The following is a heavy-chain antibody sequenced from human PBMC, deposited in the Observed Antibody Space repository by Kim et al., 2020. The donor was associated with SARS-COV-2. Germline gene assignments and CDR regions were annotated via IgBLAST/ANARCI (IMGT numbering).Heavy chain of an antibody. CDR3: AKLDNFYYGSGRFYRDYGMDV. CDR1: GGSISSYY. CDR2: IYNNGRT. D-gene: IGHD3-10*01. V-gene: IGHV4-59*08. Sequence: SETLSLTCTVSGGSISSYYWIWIRQPPGKGLEWIGYIYNNGRTKYNSSLKSRLSISIDTSKNQFSLKLSSVTAADTAVYYCAKLDNFYYGSGRFYRDYGMDVWGQGTTVNVFS. J-gene: IGHJ6*02.